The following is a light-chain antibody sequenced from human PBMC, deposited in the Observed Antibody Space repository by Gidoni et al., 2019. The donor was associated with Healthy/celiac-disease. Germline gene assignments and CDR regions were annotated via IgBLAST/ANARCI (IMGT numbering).Light chain of an antibody. Sequence: QSALTQPASVSGSPGPSITLSCTGTSSDVGSYNLVSWYQQHPGKAPKLMIYEVSKRPSGVSNRFSGSKSGNTASLTISGLQAEDEADYYCCSYAGSSTDVVFGGGTKLTVL. CDR2: EVS. J-gene: IGLJ2*01. CDR3: CSYAGSSTDVV. V-gene: IGLV2-23*02. CDR1: SSDVGSYNL.